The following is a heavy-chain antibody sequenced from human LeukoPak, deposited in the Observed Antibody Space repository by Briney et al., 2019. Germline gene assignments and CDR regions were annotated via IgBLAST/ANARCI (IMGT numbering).Heavy chain of an antibody. D-gene: IGHD1-1*01. V-gene: IGHV4-34*01. CDR1: GGSFSGYY. CDR2: INHSGST. Sequence: SETLSLTCAVYGGSFSGYYWSWIRQPPGKGLEWIGEINHSGSTNYNPSLKSRVTISVDTSKNQFSLKLSSVTAADTAVYYCATTAGTYNRFDPWGQGTLVTVSS. J-gene: IGHJ5*02. CDR3: ATTAGTYNRFDP.